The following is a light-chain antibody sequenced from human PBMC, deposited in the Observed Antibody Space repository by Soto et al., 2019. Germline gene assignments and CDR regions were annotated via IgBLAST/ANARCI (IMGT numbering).Light chain of an antibody. CDR3: NSYTSSSTYV. J-gene: IGLJ1*01. Sequence: QSALTQPASVSGSPGQSIAISCTGTSSDVGNYNYVSWYQQHPDKAPKLMIFDVSNRPSGVSDRFSGSKSGNTASLTISGLQADDEADYYCNSYTSSSTYVFGTGTKVTVL. V-gene: IGLV2-14*01. CDR1: SSDVGNYNY. CDR2: DVS.